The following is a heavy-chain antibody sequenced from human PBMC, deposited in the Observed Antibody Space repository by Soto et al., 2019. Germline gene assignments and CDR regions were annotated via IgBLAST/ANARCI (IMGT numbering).Heavy chain of an antibody. CDR2: INPKSGGT. D-gene: IGHD2-8*01. CDR3: ARGDSTDCSNGVCSFFYNHDMDV. V-gene: IGHV1-2*04. Sequence: GASVKVSCKASGYSFTDYHIHWVRQAPGQGLEWLGRINPKSGGTSTAQKFQGWVTMTTDSSISTASMELTRLTSDDTAIYYCARGDSTDCSNGVCSFFYNHDMDVWGQGTTVTVSS. J-gene: IGHJ6*02. CDR1: GYSFTDYH.